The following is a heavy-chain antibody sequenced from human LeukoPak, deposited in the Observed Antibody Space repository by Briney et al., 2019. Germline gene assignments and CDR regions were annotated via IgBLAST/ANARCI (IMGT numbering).Heavy chain of an antibody. D-gene: IGHD3-9*01. Sequence: SSVKVSCKASGGTFSSYAISWVRQAPGQGLEWMGRIIPILGIANYAQKFQGRVTITADKSTSTAYMELSSLRSEDTAVYYCARRDDDILTDFDYWAQGTLVTVSS. V-gene: IGHV1-69*04. CDR1: GGTFSSYA. CDR2: IIPILGIA. CDR3: ARRDDDILTDFDY. J-gene: IGHJ4*02.